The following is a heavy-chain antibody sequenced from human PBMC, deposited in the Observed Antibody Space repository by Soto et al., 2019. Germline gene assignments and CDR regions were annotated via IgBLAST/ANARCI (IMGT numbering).Heavy chain of an antibody. D-gene: IGHD6-13*01. V-gene: IGHV3-7*01. CDR3: ARTISAAGGF. CDR2: IKHDGSEK. CDR1: GFTFSSSW. J-gene: IGHJ4*02. Sequence: GGSLRLSCAASGFTFSSSWMHWVRQAPGKGLEWVAKIKHDGSEKYYLDSVKGRFTISRDNAKNSLFLQMNNLRAEDTAVYYCARTISAAGGFWGQGTLVTVSS.